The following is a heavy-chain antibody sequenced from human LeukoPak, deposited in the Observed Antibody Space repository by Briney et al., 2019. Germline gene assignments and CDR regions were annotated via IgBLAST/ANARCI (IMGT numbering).Heavy chain of an antibody. Sequence: GGSLRLSCAASGFTFSSYSMNWVRQAPGKGLEWVSSISSSSSYIYYADSVKGRFTISRDNAKNSLYLQMNSLRAEDTAVYYCARDRYSSSWYENRDFDYWGQGTLVTVSS. V-gene: IGHV3-21*01. J-gene: IGHJ4*02. CDR1: GFTFSSYS. D-gene: IGHD6-13*01. CDR3: ARDRYSSSWYENRDFDY. CDR2: ISSSSSYI.